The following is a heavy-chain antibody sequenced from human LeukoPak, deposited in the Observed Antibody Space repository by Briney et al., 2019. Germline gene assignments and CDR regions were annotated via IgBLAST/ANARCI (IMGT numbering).Heavy chain of an antibody. J-gene: IGHJ5*02. V-gene: IGHV3-48*03. CDR2: ITISGHTK. Sequence: GGSLRLSCAASGFDLNTYEMNWVRQAPGKGLEWIADITISGHTKNYADSVKGRFTISRDNAGTSLYLQMNSLTVEDTGVYYCARGDPHADLWGQGTLVTVSS. CDR3: ARGDPHADL. CDR1: GFDLNTYE.